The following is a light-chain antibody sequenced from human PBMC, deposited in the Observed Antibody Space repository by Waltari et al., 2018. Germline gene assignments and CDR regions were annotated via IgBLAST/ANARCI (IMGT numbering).Light chain of an antibody. V-gene: IGLV2-14*01. CDR3: SSYSSISFLV. Sequence: QSALTQPASVSGSPGQSITISCTGTSSDVGNYNYVAWYQHHPGKAPKLMIHEVNNRPSGVSNRFSGSKSGDTASLTISGLQGEDEADYYCSSYSSISFLVFGSGTTVTVL. CDR1: SSDVGNYNY. CDR2: EVN. J-gene: IGLJ1*01.